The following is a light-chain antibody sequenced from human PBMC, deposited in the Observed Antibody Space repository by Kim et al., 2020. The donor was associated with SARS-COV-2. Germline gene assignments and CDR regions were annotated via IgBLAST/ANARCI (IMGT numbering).Light chain of an antibody. V-gene: IGKV1-6*01. CDR2: AAS. J-gene: IGKJ2*01. CDR1: QDVRND. CDR3: LQGHTYPLT. Sequence: SASVGDRVNNTCRARQDVRNDLGWYQQNPGKAPNVLIYAASSLQSGVPSRFSGSAAGTDFTLTINSLQPEDFATYYCLQGHTYPLTFGQGTKLEI.